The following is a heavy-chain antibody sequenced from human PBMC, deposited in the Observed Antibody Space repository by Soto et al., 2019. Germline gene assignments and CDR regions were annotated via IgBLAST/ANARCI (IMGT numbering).Heavy chain of an antibody. J-gene: IGHJ6*02. V-gene: IGHV2-70*01. D-gene: IGHD6-19*01. CDR3: ARTHIAVAGTQSGSYYYYGMDA. Sequence: SCPTLVNPTQTLTLTCTFSGFSLSTSGMCVSWIRQPPGKALEWLALIDWDDDKYYSTSLKTRLTISKDTSKNQVVLTMTNMDPVDTAKYYCARTHIAVAGTQSGSYYYYGMDAWGQGTTVTVSS. CDR2: IDWDDDK. CDR1: GFSLSTSGMC.